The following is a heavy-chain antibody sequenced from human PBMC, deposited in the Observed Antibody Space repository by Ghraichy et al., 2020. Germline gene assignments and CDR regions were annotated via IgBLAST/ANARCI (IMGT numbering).Heavy chain of an antibody. CDR2: ISSSGSTI. Sequence: LSLTCAASGFTFSDYYMSWIRQAPGKGLEWVSYISSSGSTIYYADSVKGRFTISRDNAKNSLYLQMNSLRAEDTAVYYCARDLGLSAVAGTLAYDYWGQGTLVTVSS. CDR3: ARDLGLSAVAGTLAYDY. CDR1: GFTFSDYY. V-gene: IGHV3-11*01. J-gene: IGHJ4*02. D-gene: IGHD6-19*01.